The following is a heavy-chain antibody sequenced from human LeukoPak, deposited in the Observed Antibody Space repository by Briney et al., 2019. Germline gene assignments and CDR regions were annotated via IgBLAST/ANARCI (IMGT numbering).Heavy chain of an antibody. CDR1: GFTFSSYS. V-gene: IGHV3-48*01. D-gene: IGHD3-3*01. J-gene: IGHJ4*02. Sequence: GGSLRLSCAASGFTFSSYSMNWVRQAPGKGLEWVSYISSSSSTIYYADSVKGRFTISRDNAKNSLYLQMNSLRAEDTAVYYCARDLTIFQGSFDYWGQGTLVTVSS. CDR2: ISSSSSTI. CDR3: ARDLTIFQGSFDY.